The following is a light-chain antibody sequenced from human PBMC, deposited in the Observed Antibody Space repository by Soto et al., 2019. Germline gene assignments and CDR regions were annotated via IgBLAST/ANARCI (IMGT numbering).Light chain of an antibody. CDR3: QQYNNWPLT. CDR1: QNLHSF. CDR2: DGS. Sequence: EIALTQSPATLSVSPADRVTLSCRASQNLHSFLNWYQQRPGQAPRRLIYDGSTRAAGVPDRSSGGGSGTEFTLTTTSLQSEDVAVYWCQQYNNWPLTFGPGTRLEIK. J-gene: IGKJ5*01. V-gene: IGKV3D-15*01.